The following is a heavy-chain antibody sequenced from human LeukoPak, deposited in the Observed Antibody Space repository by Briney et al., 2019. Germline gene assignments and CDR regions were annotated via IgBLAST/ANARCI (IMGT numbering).Heavy chain of an antibody. Sequence: ASETLSLTCTVSGGSMSSYYWSWIRQPPGKGLEWIGYIYYSGSTNYNPSLKSRVTVSVDTSKNQFSLKLSSVTAADTAVYYCARFGSNQYYFEYWGQGTLVTVSS. CDR1: GGSMSSYY. CDR2: IYYSGST. CDR3: ARFGSNQYYFEY. D-gene: IGHD1-14*01. V-gene: IGHV4-59*08. J-gene: IGHJ4*02.